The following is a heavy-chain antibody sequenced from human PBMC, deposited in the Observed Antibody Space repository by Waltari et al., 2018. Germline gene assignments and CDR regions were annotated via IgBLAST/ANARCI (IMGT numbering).Heavy chain of an antibody. V-gene: IGHV3-7*01. Sequence: EVQLVESGGGLVQPGGSLRLSCAASGFTFSRYWMSWVRQAPGKGLEWVANIKQDGIEEYYVDSGKGRFTISRDNAKNSLYLQMNSLRAEDTAVYYCASIGRAATTHFDYWGQGTLVTVSS. CDR1: GFTFSRYW. CDR3: ASIGRAATTHFDY. CDR2: IKQDGIEE. J-gene: IGHJ4*02. D-gene: IGHD2-15*01.